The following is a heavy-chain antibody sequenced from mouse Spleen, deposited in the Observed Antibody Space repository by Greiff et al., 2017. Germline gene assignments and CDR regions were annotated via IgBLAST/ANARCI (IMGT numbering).Heavy chain of an antibody. D-gene: IGHD2-3*01. CDR2: ISNGGGST. V-gene: IGHV5-12*01. Sequence: EVMLVESGGGLVQPGGSLNLSCAASGFTFSDYYMYWVRQTPEKRLEWVAYISNGGGSTYYPDTVKGRFTISRDNAKNTLYLQMSRLKSEDTAMYDLARRVYPGYFDYWGQGTTLTVSS. CDR3: ARRVYPGYFDY. J-gene: IGHJ2*01. CDR1: GFTFSDYY.